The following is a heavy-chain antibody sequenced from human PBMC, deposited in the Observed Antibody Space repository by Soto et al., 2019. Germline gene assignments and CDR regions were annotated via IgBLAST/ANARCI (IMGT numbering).Heavy chain of an antibody. CDR3: ARDPPDFNSAFDY. CDR1: GESVSSNRAA. D-gene: IGHD4-4*01. CDR2: TYYRSKWLN. V-gene: IGHV6-1*01. J-gene: IGHJ4*02. Sequence: PSQTLSLTCAISGESVSSNRAAWNWIRQSPSRGLEWLGRTYYRSKWLNDYAPSLKSRITINPDTSKNQFSLHLSSVTPEDTAVYYCARDPPDFNSAFDYWGQGTLVTVSS.